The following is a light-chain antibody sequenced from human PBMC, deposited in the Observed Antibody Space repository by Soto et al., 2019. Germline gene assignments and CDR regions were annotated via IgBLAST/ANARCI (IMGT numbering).Light chain of an antibody. CDR3: QQADILPLT. Sequence: DIQMTQSPSTVSASVGDRVIITCRASQAIKWLVWYQQEPGKAPKFLMSAASSVLGGVPPRFSVSGSGTDFSLTITSLQPEDFATYFCQQADILPLTFGGGTKVDIK. V-gene: IGKV1-12*01. CDR1: QAIKW. CDR2: AAS. J-gene: IGKJ4*01.